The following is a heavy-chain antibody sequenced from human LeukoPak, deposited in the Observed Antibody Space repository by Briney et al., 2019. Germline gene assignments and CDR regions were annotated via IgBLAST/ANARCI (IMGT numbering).Heavy chain of an antibody. CDR3: ARGYDSGYYPPHLDY. D-gene: IGHD3-22*01. CDR1: GFIFSNFR. J-gene: IGHJ4*02. V-gene: IGHV3-48*02. Sequence: GGPRRLSCVASGFIFSNFRMDWVGQAPGKVLKWISYITKTSTSMYYADSVKGRFTISRDNGKNSLFLQMNSLRDADTAVYYCARGYDSGYYPPHLDYWGQGTLVTVSS. CDR2: ITKTSTSM.